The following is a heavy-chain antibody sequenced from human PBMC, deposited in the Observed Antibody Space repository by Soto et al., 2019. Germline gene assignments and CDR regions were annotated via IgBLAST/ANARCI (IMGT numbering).Heavy chain of an antibody. V-gene: IGHV1-69*13. J-gene: IGHJ6*02. CDR1: GGTFSSYA. CDR2: IIPIFGTA. D-gene: IGHD6-13*01. Sequence: ASVKVSCKASGGTFSSYAISWVRQAPGQGLEWMGGIIPIFGTANYAQKFQGRVTITADESTSTAYMELSSLRSEDTAVYYCARADANGYSSSWSYYYYGMDVWGQGTTVTVSS. CDR3: ARADANGYSSSWSYYYYGMDV.